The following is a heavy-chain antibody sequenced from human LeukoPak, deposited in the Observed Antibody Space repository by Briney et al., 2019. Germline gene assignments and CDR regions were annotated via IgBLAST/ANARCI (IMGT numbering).Heavy chain of an antibody. V-gene: IGHV3-21*01. CDR3: ARDWEGPYYYYMDV. CDR1: GFTFSSYS. Sequence: GGSLRLSCATSGFTFSSYSMNWVRQAPGKGLEWVSSISSSSSYIYYADSVKGRFTISRDNAKNSLYLQMDSLRAEDTAVYYCARDWEGPYYYYMDVWGKGTTVTVSS. J-gene: IGHJ6*03. CDR2: ISSSSSYI. D-gene: IGHD1-26*01.